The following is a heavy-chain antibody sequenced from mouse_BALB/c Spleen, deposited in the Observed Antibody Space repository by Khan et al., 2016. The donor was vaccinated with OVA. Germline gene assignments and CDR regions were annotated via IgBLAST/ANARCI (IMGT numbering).Heavy chain of an antibody. D-gene: IGHD1-1*01. CDR3: ARIKKIVAAYFDY. J-gene: IGHJ2*01. CDR2: TNPTNGRT. V-gene: IGHV1S81*02. Sequence: QVQLQQSGAELVKAGASVKMSCKASGYTFTSYWMHWVKQRLGQGLEWFAETNPTNGRTDYNEKFKSKATLTVDKSSSTAYMILSGPTFEDSAVYYCARIKKIVAAYFDYWGQGTTLTVSS. CDR1: GYTFTSYW.